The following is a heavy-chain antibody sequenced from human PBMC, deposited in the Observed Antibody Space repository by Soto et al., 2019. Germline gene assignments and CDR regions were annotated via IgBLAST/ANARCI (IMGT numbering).Heavy chain of an antibody. CDR3: ARDPKTSGGQHWSFNYFDS. V-gene: IGHV3-30-3*01. J-gene: IGHJ4*02. CDR2: ISYDGTNK. D-gene: IGHD3-9*01. CDR1: GFSFSISP. Sequence: GGSLRLSCAASGFSFSISPMHWVRQAPGKGPEWVALISYDGTNKFYADSVKGRFTISRDNSKSTLYLQVDSLRPEDAAVYYCARDPKTSGGQHWSFNYFDSWGQGTLVTVSS.